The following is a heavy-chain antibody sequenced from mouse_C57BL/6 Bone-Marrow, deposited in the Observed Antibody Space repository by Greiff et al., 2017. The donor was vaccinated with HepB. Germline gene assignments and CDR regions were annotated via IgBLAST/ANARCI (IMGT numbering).Heavy chain of an antibody. V-gene: IGHV14-4*01. Sequence: EVQLQQSGAELVRPGASVKLSCTASGFNIKDDYMHWVKQRPEQGLEWIGWIDPENGDTEYASKFQGKATITADTSSNTAYLQLSSLTSEDTAVYYCTTWNGNYEVDYYYAMDYWGQGTSVTVSS. CDR2: IDPENGDT. CDR3: TTWNGNYEVDYYYAMDY. J-gene: IGHJ4*01. D-gene: IGHD2-1*01. CDR1: GFNIKDDY.